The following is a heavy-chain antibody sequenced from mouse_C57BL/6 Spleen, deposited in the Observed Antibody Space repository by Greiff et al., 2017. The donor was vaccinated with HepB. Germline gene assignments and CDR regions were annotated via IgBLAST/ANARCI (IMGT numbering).Heavy chain of an antibody. V-gene: IGHV1-82*01. J-gene: IGHJ4*01. CDR3: AREKIYYGNPYYAMDY. Sequence: VQLQQSGPELVKPGASVKISCKASGYAFSSSWMNWVKQRPGKGLEWIGRIYPGDGDTNYNGKFKGKATLTADKSSSTAYMQLSSLTSEDSAVYFCAREKIYYGNPYYAMDYWGQGTSVTVSS. CDR2: IYPGDGDT. D-gene: IGHD2-1*01. CDR1: GYAFSSSW.